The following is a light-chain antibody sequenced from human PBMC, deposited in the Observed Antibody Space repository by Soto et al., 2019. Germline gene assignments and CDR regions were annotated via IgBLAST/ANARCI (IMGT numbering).Light chain of an antibody. CDR3: QKYNSAPWT. CDR1: QGISNY. V-gene: IGKV1-27*01. Sequence: DIQMTQSPSSLSASVGDRVTITCRASQGISNYLAWYQQKPGKVPKLLIYAASTLQSGVPSRFSGSGSGTYCTLTISTLQPEDVATYYCQKYNSAPWTFGQGTKVYIK. J-gene: IGKJ1*01. CDR2: AAS.